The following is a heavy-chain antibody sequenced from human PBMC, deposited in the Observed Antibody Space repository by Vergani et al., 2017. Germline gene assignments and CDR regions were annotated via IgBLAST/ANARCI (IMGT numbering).Heavy chain of an antibody. CDR1: GAAIKDFY. CDR3: AREVGATTAFDI. V-gene: IGHV4-59*01. CDR2: VYYTGST. J-gene: IGHJ3*02. D-gene: IGHD1-26*01. Sequence: QVQLQESGPGLVKPSETLSLTCTVSGAAIKDFYWSWFRQPPGKGLEWIGYVYYTGSTTYNPSLKSRVTISVDTSNNQFSLRMTSLTAADTAVYYCAREVGATTAFDIWGQGTMVTVSS.